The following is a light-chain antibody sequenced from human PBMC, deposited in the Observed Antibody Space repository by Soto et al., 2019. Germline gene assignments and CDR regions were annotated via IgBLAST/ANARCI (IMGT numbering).Light chain of an antibody. CDR2: NEN. CDR1: SSNIGRNA. CDR3: AAWDDSLNGGV. V-gene: IGLV1-44*01. Sequence: QSVLTQPPSASGTPGQRVTISSSGSSSNIGRNAVNWYQQLPGTAPKLLIYNENQRPSGVPDRFSASKSGTSASLAISGLQSEDEADYYCAAWDDSLNGGVFGGGTKLTVL. J-gene: IGLJ3*02.